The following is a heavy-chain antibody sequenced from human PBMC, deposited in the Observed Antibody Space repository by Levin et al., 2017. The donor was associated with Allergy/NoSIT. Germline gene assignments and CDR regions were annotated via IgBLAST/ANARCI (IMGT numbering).Heavy chain of an antibody. Sequence: GGSLRLSCAASGFTFSSYWMHWVRQAPGKGLVWVSRINSDGSSTSYADSVKGRFTISRDNAKNTLYLQMNSLRAEDTAVYYCARGYSYGLTRYYYGMDVWGQGTTVTVSS. CDR2: INSDGSST. J-gene: IGHJ6*02. V-gene: IGHV3-74*01. CDR1: GFTFSSYW. D-gene: IGHD5-18*01. CDR3: ARGYSYGLTRYYYGMDV.